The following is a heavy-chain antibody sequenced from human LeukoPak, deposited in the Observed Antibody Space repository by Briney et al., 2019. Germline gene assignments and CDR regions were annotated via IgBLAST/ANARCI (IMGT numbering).Heavy chain of an antibody. V-gene: IGHV3-48*01. CDR1: GFTFSSYS. Sequence: GGSLRLSCAASGFTFSSYSMNWVRQAPGKGLEWVSYISSSSSTIYYADSVKGRFTISRDNAKNSLYLQMNSLRAEDTAVYYCAGASGSLHYYYYYMGVWGKGTTVTVSS. D-gene: IGHD1-26*01. J-gene: IGHJ6*03. CDR2: ISSSSSTI. CDR3: AGASGSLHYYYYYMGV.